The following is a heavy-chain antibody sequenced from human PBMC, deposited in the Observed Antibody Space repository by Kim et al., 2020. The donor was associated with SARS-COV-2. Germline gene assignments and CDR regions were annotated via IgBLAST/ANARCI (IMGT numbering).Heavy chain of an antibody. Sequence: KGRFTISRDNSKNTVYLQIHSRRAEDTAVYYCAKLSGSYYYDSSGYYYYWGQGTLVTVSS. CDR3: AKLSGSYYYDSSGYYYY. V-gene: IGHV3-23*01. J-gene: IGHJ4*02. D-gene: IGHD3-22*01.